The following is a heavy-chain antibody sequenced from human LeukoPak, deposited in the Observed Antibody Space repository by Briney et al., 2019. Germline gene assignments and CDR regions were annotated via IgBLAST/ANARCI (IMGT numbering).Heavy chain of an antibody. D-gene: IGHD3-10*01. CDR1: GFTFSSYW. V-gene: IGHV3-74*01. CDR3: ARALLITMRVPDYFDY. Sequence: GGSLRLSCAASGFTFSSYWMHWVRQAPGKGLVWVSGINTDGSSTNYADSVKGRFTISRDNSKNTLYLQMNSLRAEDTAVYYCARALLITMRVPDYFDYWGQGTLVTVSS. J-gene: IGHJ4*02. CDR2: INTDGSST.